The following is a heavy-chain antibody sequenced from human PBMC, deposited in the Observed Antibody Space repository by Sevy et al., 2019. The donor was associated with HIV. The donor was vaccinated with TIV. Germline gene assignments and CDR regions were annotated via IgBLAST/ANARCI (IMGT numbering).Heavy chain of an antibody. CDR1: GYTFTSYG. J-gene: IGHJ3*02. Sequence: ASVKVSCKASGYTFTSYGISWVRQAPGQGLEWMGWISAYNGNTNYAQKLQGRVTMTTDKSTSTAYMELRSLRSDDTAVYYCVISYRRSSWYAAGAFDIWGQGTMVTVS. V-gene: IGHV1-18*01. CDR2: ISAYNGNT. CDR3: VISYRRSSWYAAGAFDI. D-gene: IGHD6-13*01.